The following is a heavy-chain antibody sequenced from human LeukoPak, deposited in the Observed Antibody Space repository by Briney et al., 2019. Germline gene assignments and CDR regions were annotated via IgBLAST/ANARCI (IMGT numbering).Heavy chain of an antibody. CDR1: GGSISSSNW. D-gene: IGHD6-13*01. J-gene: IGHJ4*02. V-gene: IGHV4-4*02. CDR2: IYHSGST. Sequence: SETLSLTCAVSGGSISSSNWWTWVRQPPGKGLEWIGEIYHSGSTNYNPSLKSRVTISIDKSKNQFSLKLSSVTAADTAVYYCASEYSSSWFDYWGQGTLVTVSS. CDR3: ASEYSSSWFDY.